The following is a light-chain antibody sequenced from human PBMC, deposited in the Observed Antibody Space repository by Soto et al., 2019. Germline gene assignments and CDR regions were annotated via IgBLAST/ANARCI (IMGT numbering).Light chain of an antibody. V-gene: IGLV2-11*01. Sequence: QSALTQPRSVSGSPGQSVTVSCTGTSSDFSAYKYVSWYQQHPGKAPKLMIYDVSKRPSGVPDRFSGSKSGNTASLTISGLQAEDEADYYCCSYAGSYVFGTGTKVTVL. CDR3: CSYAGSYV. CDR2: DVS. CDR1: SSDFSAYKY. J-gene: IGLJ1*01.